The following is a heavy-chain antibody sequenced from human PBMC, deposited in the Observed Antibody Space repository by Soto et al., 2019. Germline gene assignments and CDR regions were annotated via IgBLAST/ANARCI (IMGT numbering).Heavy chain of an antibody. CDR2: ISSSSSYI. Sequence: GGSLRLSCAASGFTFSSYSMNWVRQAPGKGLEWVSSISSSSSYIYYADSVKGRFTISRDNAKNSLYLQMNSLRAEDTAVYYCARAGVAIDPGEAWGFDPWGQGTLVTVSS. CDR3: ARAGVAIDPGEAWGFDP. V-gene: IGHV3-21*01. D-gene: IGHD2-21*01. CDR1: GFTFSSYS. J-gene: IGHJ5*02.